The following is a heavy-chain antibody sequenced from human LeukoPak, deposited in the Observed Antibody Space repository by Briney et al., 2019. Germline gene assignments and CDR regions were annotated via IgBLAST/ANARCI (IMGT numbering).Heavy chain of an antibody. D-gene: IGHD3-22*01. CDR3: VRRYYYDSSGYFDY. CDR1: GGSTSSSSYY. Sequence: SETLSLTCTVSGGSTSSSSYYWGWIRQPPGKGLEWIGSIYYSGSTYYNPSLKSRVTISVDTSKNQFSLKLSSVTAADTAVYYCVRRYYYDSSGYFDYWGQGTLVTVSS. J-gene: IGHJ4*02. V-gene: IGHV4-39*01. CDR2: IYYSGST.